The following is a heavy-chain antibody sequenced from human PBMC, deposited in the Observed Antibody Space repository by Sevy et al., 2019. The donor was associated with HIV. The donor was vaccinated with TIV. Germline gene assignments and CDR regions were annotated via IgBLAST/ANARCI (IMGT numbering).Heavy chain of an antibody. Sequence: GGSLRLSCAASGFTFNSYWMSWVRQAPGKGLEWVANIKQDGSEKYYVDSVKGRFTISRDNSQNSLFLQMNTLRVEATAVYYCAREGSPYDTYYYYYGMDVWGQGTTVTVSS. V-gene: IGHV3-7*01. CDR3: AREGSPYDTYYYYYGMDV. D-gene: IGHD5-12*01. CDR2: IKQDGSEK. CDR1: GFTFNSYW. J-gene: IGHJ6*02.